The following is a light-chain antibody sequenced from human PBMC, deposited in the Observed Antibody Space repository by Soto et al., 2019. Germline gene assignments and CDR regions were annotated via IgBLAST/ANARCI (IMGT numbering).Light chain of an antibody. V-gene: IGKV3-20*01. CDR3: HQYGSAPWT. CDR1: QSVSITY. Sequence: EIGLTQSPATLSLSAGERATLSCRSSQSVSITYLAWYQQKPGQSPGLLLYGASNRASGIPDRFAGSGSGTDFTLTISRLEPEDFAVYYCHQYGSAPWTFGQGTKVDIK. J-gene: IGKJ1*01. CDR2: GAS.